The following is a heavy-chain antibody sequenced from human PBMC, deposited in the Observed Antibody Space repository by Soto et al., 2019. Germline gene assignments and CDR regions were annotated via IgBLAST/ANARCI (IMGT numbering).Heavy chain of an antibody. CDR3: ANLPYYDFWSGYQDAEYFQH. CDR2: ISVGGRDT. D-gene: IGHD3-3*01. Sequence: GGSLRLSCAASGFSLSDYWMHWVRQVPGKGLLWVSRISVGGRDTSYADSVKGRFTISRDNSKNTLYLQMNSLRAEDTAVYYCANLPYYDFWSGYQDAEYFQHWGQGTLVTVSS. CDR1: GFSLSDYW. V-gene: IGHV3-74*03. J-gene: IGHJ1*01.